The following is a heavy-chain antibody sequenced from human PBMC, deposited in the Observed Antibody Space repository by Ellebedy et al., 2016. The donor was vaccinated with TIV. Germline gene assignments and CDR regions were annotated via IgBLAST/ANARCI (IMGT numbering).Heavy chain of an antibody. J-gene: IGHJ6*02. V-gene: IGHV3-7*03. CDR1: GFTFSNYW. Sequence: GESLKISCAASGFTFSNYWMTWVRQAPGKGLEWVANIKQDGSEKYSIDSVKGRFSISRDNAKNSLYLQMNSLRAEDTAVYHCARAMDVWGQGTTVTVSS. CDR3: ARAMDV. CDR2: IKQDGSEK.